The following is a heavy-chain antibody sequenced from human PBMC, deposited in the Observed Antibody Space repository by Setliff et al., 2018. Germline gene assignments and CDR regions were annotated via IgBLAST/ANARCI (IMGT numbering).Heavy chain of an antibody. J-gene: IGHJ6*03. Sequence: SETLSLTCAVYGDSFSDYYWSWIRQPPGKGLEWIEEINHRGSTNYSPSLKSRVSISLDTSKNQFSLKLISVTAADTAVYYCARANKKLDYYYYYYMDVWGKGTTVTVSS. D-gene: IGHD1-1*01. CDR1: GDSFSDYY. V-gene: IGHV4-34*01. CDR2: INHRGST. CDR3: ARANKKLDYYYYYYMDV.